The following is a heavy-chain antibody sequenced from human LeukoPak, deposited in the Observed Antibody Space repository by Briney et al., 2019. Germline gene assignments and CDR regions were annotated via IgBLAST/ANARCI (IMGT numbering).Heavy chain of an antibody. D-gene: IGHD3-22*01. J-gene: IGHJ4*02. CDR1: GYSLTSYW. V-gene: IGHV5-51*01. CDR2: IYPGDSDT. Sequence: GESLKISCKGSGYSLTSYWIGWVRQMPGKGLEWMGIIYPGDSDTRYSPSFRGQVTISADKSISTAYLQWSSRKASDTAMYYCARHPEPHYYDSSGYYYDYWGQGTLVTVSS. CDR3: ARHPEPHYYDSSGYYYDY.